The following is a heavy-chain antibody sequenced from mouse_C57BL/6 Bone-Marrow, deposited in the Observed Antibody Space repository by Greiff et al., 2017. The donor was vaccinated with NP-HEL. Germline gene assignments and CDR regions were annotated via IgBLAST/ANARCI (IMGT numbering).Heavy chain of an antibody. D-gene: IGHD1-1*01. Sequence: EVKLMESGGGLVQSGRSLRLSCATSGFTFSDFYMEWVRQAPGKGLEWIAASRNKANDYTTEYSASVKGRFIVSRDTSHSILYLQMNALRAEDTAIYYCARDAFTTVVADWYFDVWGTGTTVTVSS. CDR3: ARDAFTTVVADWYFDV. J-gene: IGHJ1*03. CDR1: GFTFSDFY. V-gene: IGHV7-1*01. CDR2: SRNKANDYTT.